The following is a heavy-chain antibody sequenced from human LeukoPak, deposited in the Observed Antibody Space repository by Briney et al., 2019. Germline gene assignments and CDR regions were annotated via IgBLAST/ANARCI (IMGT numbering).Heavy chain of an antibody. Sequence: SETLSLTCTVSGGSISSGGYYWSWIRQHPGKGLEWIGYIYYSRSTYYNPSLKSRVTISVDTSKNQFSLKLSSVTAADTAVYYCARDREGLRLDYWGQGTLVTVSS. CDR2: IYYSRST. J-gene: IGHJ4*02. CDR3: ARDREGLRLDY. D-gene: IGHD4-17*01. V-gene: IGHV4-31*03. CDR1: GGSISSGGYY.